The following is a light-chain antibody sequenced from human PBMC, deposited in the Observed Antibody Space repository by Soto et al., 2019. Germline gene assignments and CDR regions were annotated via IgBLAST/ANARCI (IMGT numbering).Light chain of an antibody. J-gene: IGKJ2*01. Sequence: IVLTQSPGTLSLSPEQTVTLSSRDSQSVSSNDLAWYQQKPGQAPRLLIYGASNRATGVPDRFSGTGSGTDFTLTISRLAPEDFAVYYCHHYGGSLYTFGQGTKLEIK. V-gene: IGKV3-20*01. CDR3: HHYGGSLYT. CDR1: QSVSSND. CDR2: GAS.